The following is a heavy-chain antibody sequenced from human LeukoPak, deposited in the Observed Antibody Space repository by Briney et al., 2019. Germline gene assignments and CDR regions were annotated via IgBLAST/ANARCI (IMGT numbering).Heavy chain of an antibody. CDR3: ARDRGGYTYSHDY. V-gene: IGHV4-39*07. Sequence: SETLSLTCTVSGASISSHYWSWIRQPPGKGLEWIGSIDYSGTTYYNPPLKSRATISVNTSKNQFSLKLSAVTAADTAVYYCARDRGGYTYSHDYWGQGTLVTVSS. D-gene: IGHD5-18*01. CDR2: IDYSGTT. CDR1: GASISSHY. J-gene: IGHJ4*02.